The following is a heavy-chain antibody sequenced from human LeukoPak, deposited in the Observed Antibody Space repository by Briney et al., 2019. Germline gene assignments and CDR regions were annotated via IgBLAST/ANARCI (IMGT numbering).Heavy chain of an antibody. Sequence: ASVKVSCKASGGTFSNYAINWVRQAPGQGLEWMGGIIPIFGTANYAQKFQGRVTITADESTSTAYMELSSLRSEDTAVYYCARDCTGYGGHTSCPLGYWGQGTLVTVSS. V-gene: IGHV1-69*13. CDR1: GGTFSNYA. J-gene: IGHJ4*02. CDR2: IIPIFGTA. CDR3: ARDCTGYGGHTSCPLGY. D-gene: IGHD4-23*01.